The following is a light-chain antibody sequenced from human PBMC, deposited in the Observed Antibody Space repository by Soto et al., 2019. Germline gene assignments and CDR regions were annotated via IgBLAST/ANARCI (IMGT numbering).Light chain of an antibody. CDR3: QHYGDSSWT. CDR2: GVS. Sequence: ELVLTQSPVALSLSSGERATLSCRASQSVSSTLLTWYQQKPGQAPRLLIYGVSSRATGIPDRFSGSGSGTDFTLTGSRVEPEDFAVYFCQHYGDSSWTFGQGSRVEIK. V-gene: IGKV3-20*01. J-gene: IGKJ1*01. CDR1: QSVSSTL.